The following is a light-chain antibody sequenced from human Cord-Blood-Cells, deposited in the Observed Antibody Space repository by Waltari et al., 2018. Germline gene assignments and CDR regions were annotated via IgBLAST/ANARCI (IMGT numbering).Light chain of an antibody. J-gene: IGKJ1*01. CDR2: GAS. Sequence: EIVMTQSPATLSVSPGERATLSYRASQSFSSNLAWYQQKPGQAPRLLIYGASTRATGIPARFSGSGSGTEFTLTISSLQSEDFAVYYCQQYNNWPRTFGQGTKVEIK. V-gene: IGKV3-15*01. CDR1: QSFSSN. CDR3: QQYNNWPRT.